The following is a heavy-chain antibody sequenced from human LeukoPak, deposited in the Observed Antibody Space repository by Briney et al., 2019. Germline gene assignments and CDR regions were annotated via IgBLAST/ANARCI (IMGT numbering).Heavy chain of an antibody. Sequence: PGRSLRLSCAVSGLTVSSNHMSWVRQAAGTGLEWVSLIENDATTYYADSVKGRFTISRDNSKNTLYIQMNSLRVEDTAVYYCNGYGGNSVWGQGTLVTVSS. CDR1: GLTVSSNH. CDR3: NGYGGNSV. J-gene: IGHJ4*02. D-gene: IGHD4-23*01. CDR2: IENDATT. V-gene: IGHV3-53*01.